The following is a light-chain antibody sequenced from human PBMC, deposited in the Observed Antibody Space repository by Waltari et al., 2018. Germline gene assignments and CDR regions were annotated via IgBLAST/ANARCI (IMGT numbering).Light chain of an antibody. CDR1: PLPTQY. J-gene: IGLJ2*01. Sequence: SYALTQPPSVSVSPGQTARIPGSGHPLPTQYAYWYQQKPGQAPVLVIYKDSERPSGIPERFSGSSSGTTVTLTISGVQAEDEADYYCQSADSSGTVVFGGGTKLTVL. V-gene: IGLV3-25*03. CDR2: KDS. CDR3: QSADSSGTVV.